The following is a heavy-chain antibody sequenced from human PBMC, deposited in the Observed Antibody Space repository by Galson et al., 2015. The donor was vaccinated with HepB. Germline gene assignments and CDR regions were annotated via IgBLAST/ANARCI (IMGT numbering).Heavy chain of an antibody. CDR1: GFTFSSYG. V-gene: IGHV3-33*01. J-gene: IGHJ1*01. Sequence: SLRLSCAASGFTFSSYGMHWVRQAPGKGLEWVAVIWYDGSNKYYADSVKGRFTISRDNSKNTLYLQMNSLRAEDTAVYYCARGSSGSHTEYFQHWGQGTLVTVSS. D-gene: IGHD6-19*01. CDR3: ARGSSGSHTEYFQH. CDR2: IWYDGSNK.